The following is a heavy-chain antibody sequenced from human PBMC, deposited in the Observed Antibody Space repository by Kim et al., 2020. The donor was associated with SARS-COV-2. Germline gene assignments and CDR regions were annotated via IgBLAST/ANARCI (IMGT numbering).Heavy chain of an antibody. Sequence: GGPLRLSCKASGFTLTKYGMHWVRQAPGTGLEWVAFVSYDGSVKYYGETVKGRFTISRDTSKNTLFLQMDSLRAEDTAVYYCTRGAVSGNDALGIWGLGSLVTVSS. D-gene: IGHD6-19*01. CDR2: VSYDGSVK. J-gene: IGHJ3*02. CDR3: TRGAVSGNDALGI. V-gene: IGHV3-30*03. CDR1: GFTLTKYG.